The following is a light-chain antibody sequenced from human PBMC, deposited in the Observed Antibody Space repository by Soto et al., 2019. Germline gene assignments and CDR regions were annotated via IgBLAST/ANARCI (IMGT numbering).Light chain of an antibody. CDR1: QSLLHSDGNTY. CDR3: MQGAHWPRT. J-gene: IGKJ1*01. CDR2: RVS. Sequence: VMNQNPLSLPVTLGQPASISCRSSQSLLHSDGNTYLSWFQRRPGQSPRRLIYRVSNRDSGVPDRFSGSGSGTDFTLKISRVEAEDVGVYYCMQGAHWPRTFGQGTKVDIK. V-gene: IGKV2-30*02.